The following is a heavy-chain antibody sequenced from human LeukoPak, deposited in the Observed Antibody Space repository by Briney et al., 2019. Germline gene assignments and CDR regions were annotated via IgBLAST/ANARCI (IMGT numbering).Heavy chain of an antibody. CDR1: GGSISSYY. J-gene: IGHJ4*02. V-gene: IGHV4-59*08. CDR3: AGHHPRNTVDF. CDR2: ISDIGSI. D-gene: IGHD2/OR15-2a*01. Sequence: PSETLSLTCTVSGGSISSYYWSWIRQPPGKGLEWIAYISDIGSINYNPSLKSRVTISLDTSKNQSSLKLSSVTAADTAVYYCAGHHPRNTVDFWGQGTLVTVSS.